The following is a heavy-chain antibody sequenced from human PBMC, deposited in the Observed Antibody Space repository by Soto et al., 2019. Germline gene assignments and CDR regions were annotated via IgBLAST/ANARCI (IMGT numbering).Heavy chain of an antibody. CDR1: GYTFTGYY. J-gene: IGHJ5*02. D-gene: IGHD2-2*01. CDR2: INPNSGGT. V-gene: IGHV1-2*04. CDR3: ARGSGIVVVPAATTIYNWFDP. Sequence: GASVKVSCKASGYTFTGYYMHWVRQAPGQGLEWMGWINPNSGGTNYAQKFQGWVTMTRDTSISTAYMELSRLRSDDTAVYYCARGSGIVVVPAATTIYNWFDPWGQGTLVTVSS.